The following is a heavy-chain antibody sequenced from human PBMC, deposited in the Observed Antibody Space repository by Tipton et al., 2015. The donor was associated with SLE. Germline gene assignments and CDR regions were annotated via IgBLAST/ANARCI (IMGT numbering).Heavy chain of an antibody. Sequence: TLSLTCTVSGGYISSYYWSWIRQPPGKGLEWIGYIYYSGSTNYNPSLKSRVTISVDTSKNQFSLKLSSVTAADTAVYYCARDKSGSYLTLFDYWGQGTLVTVSS. CDR2: IYYSGST. J-gene: IGHJ4*02. CDR3: ARDKSGSYLTLFDY. CDR1: GGYISSYY. D-gene: IGHD1-26*01. V-gene: IGHV4-59*01.